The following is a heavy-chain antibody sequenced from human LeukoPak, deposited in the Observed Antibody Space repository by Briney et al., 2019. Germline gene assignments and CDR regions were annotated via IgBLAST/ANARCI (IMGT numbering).Heavy chain of an antibody. CDR3: ARLVSRVAATYWYFDL. J-gene: IGHJ2*01. V-gene: IGHV3-74*01. D-gene: IGHD2-15*01. CDR1: GFTFSSYW. CDR2: INSDGSST. Sequence: GGSLRLSCAASGFTFSSYWMHWVRQAPGKGLVWVSRINSDGSSTSYADSVKGRFTISRDNAKNALYLQMNSLRAEDTAVYYCARLVSRVAATYWYFDLWGRGTLVTVSS.